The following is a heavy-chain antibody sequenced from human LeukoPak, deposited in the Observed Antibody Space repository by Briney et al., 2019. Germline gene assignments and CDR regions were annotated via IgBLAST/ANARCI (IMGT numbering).Heavy chain of an antibody. D-gene: IGHD5-24*01. CDR3: ARYNSPFDY. V-gene: IGHV3-33*01. Sequence: GRSLRLSCAASGFTFSTYGIHWVRQAPGKGLEWVAVIWYDGSNKYYGDSVKGRFTISRDNSKNTLYLQMNSLRAEDTAVYYCARYNSPFDYWGQGTLVTVSS. CDR2: IWYDGSNK. J-gene: IGHJ4*02. CDR1: GFTFSTYG.